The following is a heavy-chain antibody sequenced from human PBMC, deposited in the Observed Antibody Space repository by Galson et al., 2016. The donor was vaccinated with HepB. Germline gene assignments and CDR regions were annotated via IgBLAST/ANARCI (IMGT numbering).Heavy chain of an antibody. CDR3: AFSTRDDTFEN. Sequence: PTCTISGGSISVYYWSWIRQPPGKGLEWIGKIFYSGATTYNPSLESRVTLSIHTSKTQFSLNLKSVTAADTAVYYCAFSTRDDTFENWGQGTMVTVAS. CDR1: GGSISVYY. CDR2: IFYSGAT. V-gene: IGHV4-59*01. J-gene: IGHJ3*02.